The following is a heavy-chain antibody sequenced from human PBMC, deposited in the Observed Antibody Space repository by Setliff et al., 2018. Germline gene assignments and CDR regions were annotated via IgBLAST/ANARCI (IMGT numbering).Heavy chain of an antibody. V-gene: IGHV4-38-2*02. Sequence: SETLSLTCTVSGYSITSGYYWGWIRQSPGKGLEWLGSLFHTGTPYYNPSLQSRLTMSVDTSNNQFSLKLNSVTADDAAVYYCARHLWGRWMATSSDYFDYWGQGRLVTVSS. J-gene: IGHJ4*02. D-gene: IGHD5-12*01. CDR3: ARHLWGRWMATSSDYFDY. CDR2: LFHTGTP. CDR1: GYSITSGYY.